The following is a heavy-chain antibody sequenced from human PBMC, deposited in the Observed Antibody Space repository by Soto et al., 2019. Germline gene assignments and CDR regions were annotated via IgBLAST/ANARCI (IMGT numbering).Heavy chain of an antibody. J-gene: IGHJ3*02. CDR2: ISWNSATI. Sequence: GGSLRLSCAASGFVFDDYGVHWVRQAPGKGLEWFSGISWNSATIGYADSVKGRFTISRDNAKNSLYLQMNSVRAEDTAFYYCVRSRIGDCRGGRCYRDAFDIWGQGTMVTVSS. CDR3: VRSRIGDCRGGRCYRDAFDI. D-gene: IGHD2-15*01. V-gene: IGHV3-9*01. CDR1: GFVFDDYG.